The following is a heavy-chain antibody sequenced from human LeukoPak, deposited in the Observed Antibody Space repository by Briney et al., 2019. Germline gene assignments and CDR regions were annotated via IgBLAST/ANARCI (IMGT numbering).Heavy chain of an antibody. CDR1: GFTFSSYA. Sequence: GGSLRLSCAASGFTFSSYAMHWVRQAPGKGLEWVAVISYDGSNKYYADSVKGRFIISRDNSKNTLYLQMNSLRAEDTAVYYCARSSYYDSSGCRPLGYWGQGTLVTVSS. CDR3: ARSSYYDSSGCRPLGY. CDR2: ISYDGSNK. J-gene: IGHJ4*02. D-gene: IGHD3-22*01. V-gene: IGHV3-30-3*01.